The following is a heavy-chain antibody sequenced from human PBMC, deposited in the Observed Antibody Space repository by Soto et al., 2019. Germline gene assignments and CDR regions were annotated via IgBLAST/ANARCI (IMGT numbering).Heavy chain of an antibody. Sequence: SLRLSCAASGFTFSSYGMHWVRQAPGKGLEWVAVISYDGSNKYYADSVKGRFTISRDNSKSTLYLQMNSLRAEDTAVYYCAKDREAARGYYYYGMDVWGQGTTVTV. CDR3: AKDREAARGYYYYGMDV. D-gene: IGHD6-6*01. V-gene: IGHV3-30*18. J-gene: IGHJ6*02. CDR2: ISYDGSNK. CDR1: GFTFSSYG.